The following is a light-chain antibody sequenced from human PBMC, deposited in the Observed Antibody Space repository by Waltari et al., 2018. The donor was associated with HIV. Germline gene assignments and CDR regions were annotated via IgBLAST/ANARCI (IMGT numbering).Light chain of an antibody. Sequence: DIQMTQFPSSLSASTGDRVTITCRASQSIGSWLAWYQQKPGKAPKLLIYKASDLESGVPSRFSGRGSGTEFTLTISSLQPDDSATYYCQQYDTSSPTFGQETKVEVK. CDR2: KAS. J-gene: IGKJ1*01. V-gene: IGKV1-5*03. CDR1: QSIGSW. CDR3: QQYDTSSPT.